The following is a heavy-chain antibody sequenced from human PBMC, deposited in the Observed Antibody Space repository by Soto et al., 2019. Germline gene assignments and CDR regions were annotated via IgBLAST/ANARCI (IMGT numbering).Heavy chain of an antibody. V-gene: IGHV3-48*02. J-gene: IGHJ5*02. CDR2: ISSSSSNI. D-gene: IGHD2-8*02. CDR3: ARDCSLGNRWCRWFDP. Sequence: EVQLAESGGGLVQPGGSLRLSCAASGFTLSSYAMNWVRQAPGKGLEWVSYISSSSSNIQYAGSVKGRFTISRDNAKNSLYLQMNSLRDDDTAVNCCARDCSLGNRWCRWFDPWGQGTLVTVSS. CDR1: GFTLSSYA.